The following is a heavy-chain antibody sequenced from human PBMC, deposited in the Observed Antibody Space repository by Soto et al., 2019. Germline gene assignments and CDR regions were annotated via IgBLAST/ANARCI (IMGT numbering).Heavy chain of an antibody. Sequence: GGSLRLSCAASGFTFRSYAMSWVRQAPGKGLEWVSAISGSGGSTYYADSVKGRFTISRDNAKNSLYLQMNSLRDEDTAVYYCARESRFLEWLSLNWFDPWGQGTLVTVSS. D-gene: IGHD3-3*01. CDR2: ISGSGGST. J-gene: IGHJ5*02. V-gene: IGHV3-23*01. CDR1: GFTFRSYA. CDR3: ARESRFLEWLSLNWFDP.